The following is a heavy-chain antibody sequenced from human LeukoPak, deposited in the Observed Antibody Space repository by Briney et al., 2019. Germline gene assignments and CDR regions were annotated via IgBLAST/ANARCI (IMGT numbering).Heavy chain of an antibody. V-gene: IGHV4-4*07. CDR3: ARDSVGGENFDY. J-gene: IGHJ4*02. Sequence: SETLSLTCTASGGSISGYYWSWIRQPAGKGLEWIGRIYTSGITNYNPSLKSRVTMSVDTSKNQFSLKLSSVTAADTAVYYCARDSVGGENFDYWGQGTLVAVSS. CDR1: GGSISGYY. CDR2: IYTSGIT. D-gene: IGHD3-10*01.